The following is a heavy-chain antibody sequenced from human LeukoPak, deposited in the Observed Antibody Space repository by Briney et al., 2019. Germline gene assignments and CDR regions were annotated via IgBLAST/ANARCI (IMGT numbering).Heavy chain of an antibody. CDR2: IYHSGST. CDR3: ARGYYDFWSGYLYYFDY. J-gene: IGHJ4*02. D-gene: IGHD3-3*01. CDR1: GYSISSGYY. V-gene: IGHV4-38-2*01. Sequence: SETLSLTCAVSGYSISSGYYWGWIRQPPGKGLEWIGSIYHSGSTYYNPSLKSRVTISVDTSKNQFSLKLSSVTAADTAVYYCARGYYDFWSGYLYYFDYWGQGTLVTVSS.